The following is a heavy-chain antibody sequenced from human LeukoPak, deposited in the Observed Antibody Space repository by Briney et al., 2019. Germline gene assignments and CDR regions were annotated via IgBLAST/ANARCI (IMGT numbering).Heavy chain of an antibody. CDR1: GFTFSTYW. D-gene: IGHD1-26*01. J-gene: IGHJ2*01. V-gene: IGHV3-74*01. Sequence: PGGSLRLSCAASGFTFSTYWMYWVRQAPGKGLLWVSRINTEGKTTHYADSVKGRFVISRDNAKNTLYLQMNSLRTEDTAVHYCARDPGSNSHDWYFDLWGRGTLVTVSS. CDR2: INTEGKTT. CDR3: ARDPGSNSHDWYFDL.